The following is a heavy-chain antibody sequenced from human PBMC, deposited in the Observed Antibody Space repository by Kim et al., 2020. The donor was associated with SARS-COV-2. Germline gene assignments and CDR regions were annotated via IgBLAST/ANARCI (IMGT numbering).Heavy chain of an antibody. J-gene: IGHJ4*02. V-gene: IGHV3-23*01. D-gene: IGHD6-13*01. CDR2: GST. Sequence: GSTYYAATVKGPFTISRDNSTNTLYLQKNSLRAEDTAVYYCAKSSSHAFDYWGQGTLVTVSS. CDR3: AKSSSHAFDY.